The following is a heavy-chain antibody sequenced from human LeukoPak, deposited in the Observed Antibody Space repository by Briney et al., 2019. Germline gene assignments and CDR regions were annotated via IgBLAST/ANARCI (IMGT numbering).Heavy chain of an antibody. Sequence: ETLSLTCTVSGGSISSYYWSWVRQAPGKGLEWVSSISSTSSSIYYADSVKGRFTISRDNAKNSLYLQMNSLRVEDTAVYYCASVGGFTYGIDCWGQGALVTVSS. CDR3: ASVGGFTYGIDC. CDR1: GGSISSYY. V-gene: IGHV3-21*01. CDR2: ISSTSSSI. D-gene: IGHD5-18*01. J-gene: IGHJ4*02.